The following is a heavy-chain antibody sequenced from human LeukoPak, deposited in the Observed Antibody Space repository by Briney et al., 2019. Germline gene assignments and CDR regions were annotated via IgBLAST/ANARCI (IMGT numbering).Heavy chain of an antibody. D-gene: IGHD3-16*01. CDR3: ARGSGGIWAFDC. CDR2: IYSGGST. Sequence: PGGSLRLSCAASGFTVSSKYMNWVRQAPGKGLEWVSVIYSGGSTYYADSVKGRFTISRDNSKNTLYLQMNSLRVEDTAAYYCARGSGGIWAFDCWGQGTLVTVSS. CDR1: GFTVSSKY. V-gene: IGHV3-53*01. J-gene: IGHJ4*02.